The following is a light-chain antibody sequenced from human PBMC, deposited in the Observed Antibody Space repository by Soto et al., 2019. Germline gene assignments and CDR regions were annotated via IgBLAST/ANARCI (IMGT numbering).Light chain of an antibody. V-gene: IGKV3-20*01. CDR2: GAS. CDR1: QGVTTSY. CDR3: QQYDNSPWT. J-gene: IGKJ1*01. Sequence: EIVLTQSPGTLSLSPGERATLSCRASQGVTTSYLAWYQQKPGQAPRLLIYGASTRATGIPHRFSGSGSGSDFTLTISRLEPEDSAVYYCQQYDNSPWTLGQGTKVEIK.